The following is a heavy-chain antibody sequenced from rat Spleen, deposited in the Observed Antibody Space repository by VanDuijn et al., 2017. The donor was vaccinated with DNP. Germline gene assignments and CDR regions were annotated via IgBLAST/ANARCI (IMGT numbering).Heavy chain of an antibody. D-gene: IGHD1-4*01. CDR2: INYDGSNT. Sequence: EVQLVESGGGLVQPGRSLKLSCAASGFTFSDHNMAWVRQAPKKGLEWVATINYDGSNTYYRDSGKGRFTISRDKAKSTLYLQMDSLRSEDTATYYCASRPPPTRGPFDYWGQGVMVTVSS. J-gene: IGHJ2*01. V-gene: IGHV5-7*01. CDR1: GFTFSDHN. CDR3: ASRPPPTRGPFDY.